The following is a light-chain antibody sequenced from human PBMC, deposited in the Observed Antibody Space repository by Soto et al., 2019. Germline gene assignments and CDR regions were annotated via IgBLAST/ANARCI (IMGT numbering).Light chain of an antibody. Sequence: EIVLTQSPGTLSLSPGERATLSCRASQSVSSSYLAWYQQKPGQAPRLLIYGASSRATGIPDRFSGSGSGPDFTLTISRLEPADFAGDYCQQYGSSSITFGPGTKVDIK. J-gene: IGKJ3*01. CDR1: QSVSSSY. CDR2: GAS. V-gene: IGKV3-20*01. CDR3: QQYGSSSIT.